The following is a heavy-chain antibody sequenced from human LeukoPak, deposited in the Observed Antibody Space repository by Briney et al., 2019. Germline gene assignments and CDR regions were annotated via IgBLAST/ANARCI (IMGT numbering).Heavy chain of an antibody. CDR2: ISYDGSNK. CDR1: GFTFSSYA. J-gene: IGHJ4*02. Sequence: GGSLRLSCAASGFTFSSYAMHWVRQAPGKGLEWVAVISYDGSNKYYADSVKGRFTISRDNSKNTLYLQMNSLRAEDTAAYYCARDRGGRVSSSWYDPLDYWGQGTLVTVSS. D-gene: IGHD6-13*01. V-gene: IGHV3-30*04. CDR3: ARDRGGRVSSSWYDPLDY.